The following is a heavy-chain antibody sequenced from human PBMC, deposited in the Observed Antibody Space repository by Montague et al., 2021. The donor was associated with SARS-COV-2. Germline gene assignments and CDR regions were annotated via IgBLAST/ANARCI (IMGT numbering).Heavy chain of an antibody. CDR1: GGSISSYY. CDR3: ARGSYGTDAFDI. V-gene: IGHV4-59*01. D-gene: IGHD5-18*01. CDR2: TYYSGST. Sequence: SETLSLTCTVSGGSISSYYWSWIRQPPGKGLEWIGYTYYSGSTNYNPSHKSLVTISLDTSKNQFSLKLNSVTAADTAVYYCARGSYGTDAFDIWGQGTMVTVSS. J-gene: IGHJ3*02.